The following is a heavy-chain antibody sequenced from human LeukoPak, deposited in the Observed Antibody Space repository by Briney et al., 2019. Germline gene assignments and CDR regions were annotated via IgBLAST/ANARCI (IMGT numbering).Heavy chain of an antibody. CDR2: INPNSGGT. V-gene: IGHV1-2*02. Sequence: GASGRVSCKASGYTFTGYYMHWVRQAPGQGLDWMGWINPNSGGTNYAQKFQGRVTMTRDTSISTAYMELSRLRSDDTAVYYCARARLGDMVAVAGTWGQGTLVTVSS. CDR1: GYTFTGYY. CDR3: ARARLGDMVAVAGT. J-gene: IGHJ5*02. D-gene: IGHD6-19*01.